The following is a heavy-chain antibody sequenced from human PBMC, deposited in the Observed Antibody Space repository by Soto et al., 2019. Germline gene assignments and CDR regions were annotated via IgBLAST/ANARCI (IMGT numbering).Heavy chain of an antibody. CDR1: GYTFHIYS. CDR2: ISTYTGKT. V-gene: IGHV1-18*01. Sequence: QVQLVQSGAEVKKPGASVKVSCKTSGYTFHIYSITWVRQAPGRGLEWMGWISTYTGKTDYAQSLQGRVTMTTDTSTGTAYLEVRSLRSDDTAVYFCARDVYSGSGDAFDLWGQGTMVTVSS. D-gene: IGHD6-6*01. CDR3: ARDVYSGSGDAFDL. J-gene: IGHJ3*01.